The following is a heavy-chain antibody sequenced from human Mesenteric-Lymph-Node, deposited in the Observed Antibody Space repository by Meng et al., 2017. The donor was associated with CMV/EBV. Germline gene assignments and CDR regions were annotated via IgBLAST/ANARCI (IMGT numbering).Heavy chain of an antibody. J-gene: IGHJ4*02. D-gene: IGHD3-10*01. CDR3: AKGTDLDY. Sequence: LYCAASGFNFSDHYMDWVRQAPGKGLEWVGRIRSKTNSYATAYAASVKGRFTISRDDSKNTAYLQMNSLKTEDTAVYYCAKGTDLDYWGQGTLVTVSS. V-gene: IGHV3-73*01. CDR1: GFNFSDHY. CDR2: IRSKTNSYAT.